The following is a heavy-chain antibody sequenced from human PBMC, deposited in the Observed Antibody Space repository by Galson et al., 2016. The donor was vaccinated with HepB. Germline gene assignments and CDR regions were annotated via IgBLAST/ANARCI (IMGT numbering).Heavy chain of an antibody. CDR3: VSGIPDTSGYFHDPPVAQ. Sequence: SVKVSCKASGGTFRNYAISWVRQAPGQGLEWMGRSIPIFGTSDYAQKFLGRVTLTADASTSTADMDLNSLTLADTAINYCVSGIPDTSGYFHDPPVAQWGQGTLVTVSS. D-gene: IGHD3-22*01. CDR2: SIPIFGTS. CDR1: GGTFRNYA. V-gene: IGHV1-69*13. J-gene: IGHJ4*02.